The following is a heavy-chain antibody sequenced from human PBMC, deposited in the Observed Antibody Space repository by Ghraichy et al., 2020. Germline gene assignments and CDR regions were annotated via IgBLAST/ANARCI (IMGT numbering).Heavy chain of an antibody. V-gene: IGHV3-21*01. CDR3: ARDPTYYYDSSGYYFDY. D-gene: IGHD3-22*01. CDR1: GFTFSSYS. J-gene: IGHJ4*02. CDR2: ISSSSSYI. Sequence: GGSLRLSCAASGFTFSSYSMNWVRQAPGKGLEWVSSISSSSSYIYYADSVKGRFTISRDNAKNSLYLQMNSLRAEDTAVYYCARDPTYYYDSSGYYFDYWGQGTLVTVSS.